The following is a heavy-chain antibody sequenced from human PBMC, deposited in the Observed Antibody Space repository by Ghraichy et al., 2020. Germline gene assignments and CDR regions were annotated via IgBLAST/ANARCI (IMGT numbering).Heavy chain of an antibody. CDR3: ARGSTVTSRYSSRPIDY. CDR2: INHSGST. Sequence: SETLSLTCAVYGGSFSGYYWSWIRQPPGKGLEWIGEINHSGSTNYNPSLKSRVTISVDTSKNQFSLKLSSVTAADTAVYYCARGSTVTSRYSSRPIDYWGQGTLVTVSS. D-gene: IGHD4-17*01. J-gene: IGHJ4*02. CDR1: GGSFSGYY. V-gene: IGHV4-34*01.